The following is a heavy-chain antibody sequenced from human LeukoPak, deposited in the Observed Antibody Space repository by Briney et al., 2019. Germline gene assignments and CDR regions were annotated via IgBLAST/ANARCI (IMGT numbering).Heavy chain of an antibody. CDR3: ARVGGVYAFDI. CDR2: INPNSGGT. Sequence: ASVKVSCKASGYTFTAYYMHWVRQAPGQGLEWMGWINPNSGGTNYAQKFQGRVTMTRDTSISTAYMELNRLTSDDRAMYYCARVGGVYAFDIWGQGTTVTVSS. V-gene: IGHV1-2*02. J-gene: IGHJ3*02. D-gene: IGHD1-26*01. CDR1: GYTFTAYY.